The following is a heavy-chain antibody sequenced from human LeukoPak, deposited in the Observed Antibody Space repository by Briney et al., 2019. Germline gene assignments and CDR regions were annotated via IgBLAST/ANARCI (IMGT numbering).Heavy chain of an antibody. Sequence: PGGSLRLSCAASGFTVSSNYMSWVRQAPGKGLEWVANIKQDGSEKYYVDSVKGRFTISRDNAKNSLYLQMNSLRAEDTAVYYCARDETVTTLVSYYYYGMDVWGQGTTVTVSS. V-gene: IGHV3-7*01. CDR2: IKQDGSEK. J-gene: IGHJ6*02. D-gene: IGHD4-23*01. CDR3: ARDETVTTLVSYYYYGMDV. CDR1: GFTVSSNY.